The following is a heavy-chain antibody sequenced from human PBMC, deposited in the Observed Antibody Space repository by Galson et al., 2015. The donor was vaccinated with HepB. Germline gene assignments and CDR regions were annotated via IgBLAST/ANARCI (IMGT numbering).Heavy chain of an antibody. D-gene: IGHD1-26*01. J-gene: IGHJ4*02. V-gene: IGHV3-15*01. CDR3: TCFRSGIYSYRYYFDY. CDR2: IKSKTDGGTT. CDR1: GFTFSNAW. Sequence: SLRLSCAASGFTFSNAWMSWVRQAPGKGLEWVGRIKSKTDGGTTDYAAPVKGRFTISRDDSKNTLYLQMNSLKTEDTAVYYCTCFRSGIYSYRYYFDYWVQGTLVTVSS.